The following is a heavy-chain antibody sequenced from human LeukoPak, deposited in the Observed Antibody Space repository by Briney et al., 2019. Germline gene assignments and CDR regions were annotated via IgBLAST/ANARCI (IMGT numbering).Heavy chain of an antibody. J-gene: IGHJ5*02. CDR3: ARPARDFWSGYYINWFDP. CDR2: INHSGST. D-gene: IGHD3-3*01. V-gene: IGHV4-34*01. Sequence: SETLSLTCAVYGGSFSGYYWSWIRQPPGKGLEWIGEINHSGSTNYNPSLNSRVTISVDTSKNQFSLKLSSVTAADTAVYYCARPARDFWSGYYINWFDPWGQGTLVTVSS. CDR1: GGSFSGYY.